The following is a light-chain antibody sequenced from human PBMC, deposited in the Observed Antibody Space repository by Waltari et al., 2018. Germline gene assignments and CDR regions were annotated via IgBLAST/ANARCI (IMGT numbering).Light chain of an antibody. J-gene: IGKJ5*01. CDR1: QDISITY. CDR3: QQYRTSSVT. Sequence: EIVLTQSPGTLSLSPGERATLSCRASQDISITYLAWYQQKPGLAPRLLIYHVFSRAPGIPDRFSGSWSGTDFTLTITRLEPEDFAMYYCQQYRTSSVTFGQGTRLDIK. CDR2: HVF. V-gene: IGKV3-20*01.